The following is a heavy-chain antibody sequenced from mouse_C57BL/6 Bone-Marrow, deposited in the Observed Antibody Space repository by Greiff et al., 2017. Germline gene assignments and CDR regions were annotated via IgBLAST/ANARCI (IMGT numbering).Heavy chain of an antibody. Sequence: VQLQQPGAELVRPGTSVKLSCKASGYTFTSYWMHWVKQRPGQGLEWIGVIDPSDSYTNYNQKFKGKATLTVDTSSSTAYMQLSSLTSEDSAVYYCARSKGLTRHWYFDVWGTGTTVTVSS. V-gene: IGHV1-59*01. CDR1: GYTFTSYW. J-gene: IGHJ1*03. CDR2: IDPSDSYT. D-gene: IGHD3-1*01. CDR3: ARSKGLTRHWYFDV.